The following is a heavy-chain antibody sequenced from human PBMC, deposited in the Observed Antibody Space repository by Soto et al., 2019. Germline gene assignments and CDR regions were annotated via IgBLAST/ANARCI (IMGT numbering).Heavy chain of an antibody. J-gene: IGHJ4*02. V-gene: IGHV2-5*01. CDR2: TDWTDDK. CDR1: ALSLSTGGVG. CDR3: AHSHDFWSGYYPDFDY. D-gene: IGHD3-3*01. Sequence: SGHTLVNPTQTLTLTSTFSALSLSTGGVGVGWLRQPPGKALEWLALTDWTDDKRYTPSLKSRLTITKYTSKSQVVLTMTRLDPMYTATYYCAHSHDFWSGYYPDFDYWGQEILFTASS.